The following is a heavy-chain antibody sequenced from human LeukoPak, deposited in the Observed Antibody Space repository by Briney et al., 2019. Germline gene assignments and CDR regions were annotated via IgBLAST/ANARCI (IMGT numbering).Heavy chain of an antibody. CDR1: GGSFSGYY. Sequence: SETLSLTCAVYGGSFSGYYWSWIRQPPGKGLEWIGEINHSGSTNYNPSLKSRVTTSIDTSKNQLSLNLKYVTAADTAVYYCARDRDVDDFDSWGHGTLVTVSS. CDR2: INHSGST. J-gene: IGHJ4*01. V-gene: IGHV4-34*01. D-gene: IGHD2-15*01. CDR3: ARDRDVDDFDS.